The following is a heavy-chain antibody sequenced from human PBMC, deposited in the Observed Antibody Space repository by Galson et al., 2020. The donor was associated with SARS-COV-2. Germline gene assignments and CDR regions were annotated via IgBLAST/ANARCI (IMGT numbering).Heavy chain of an antibody. CDR2: LSTSGST. Sequence: SETLSLTCTVSGGSITSGSYYWSWLRQPAGKGLEWIGRLSTSGSTNYNPSLESRFSISVDTSKNQFSLNLRSVTAADTAVYFCARAVYRNYMRHFDSWGQGTLVTVSS. D-gene: IGHD4-4*01. CDR3: ARAVYRNYMRHFDS. CDR1: GGSITSGSYY. J-gene: IGHJ4*02. V-gene: IGHV4-61*02.